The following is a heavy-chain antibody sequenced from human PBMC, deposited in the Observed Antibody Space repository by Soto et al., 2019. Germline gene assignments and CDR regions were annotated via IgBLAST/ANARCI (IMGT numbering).Heavy chain of an antibody. CDR2: INAGNGNT. D-gene: IGHD2-2*01. J-gene: IGHJ4*02. CDR3: ARGPDRDCSSTSCYWFRPASIELSFDY. V-gene: IGHV1-3*01. Sequence: GASVKVSCKASGYTFTSYAMHWVRQAPGQRLEWMGWINAGNGNTKYSQKFQGRVTITRDTSASTAYMELSSLRSEDTAVYYCARGPDRDCSSTSCYWFRPASIELSFDYWGQGTLVTVSS. CDR1: GYTFTSYA.